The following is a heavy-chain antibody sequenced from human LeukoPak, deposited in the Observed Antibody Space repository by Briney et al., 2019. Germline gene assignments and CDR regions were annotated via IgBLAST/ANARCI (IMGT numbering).Heavy chain of an antibody. J-gene: IGHJ4*02. CDR1: GGSITSYY. V-gene: IGHV4-59*08. Sequence: SETLSLTCTVSGGSITSYYWSWIRQPPGKGLEWIGYLFHSGTRRYNPSLKSRVTISADTTKNQVFLTLNSTTVADTAVYYCARRRGWKQQLVYFDYWGQGTLATVSS. CDR3: ARRRGWKQQLVYFDY. D-gene: IGHD6-13*01. CDR2: LFHSGTR.